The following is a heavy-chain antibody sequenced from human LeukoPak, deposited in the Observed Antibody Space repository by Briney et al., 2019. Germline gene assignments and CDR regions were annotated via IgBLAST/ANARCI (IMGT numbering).Heavy chain of an antibody. CDR3: ARAMAGTVGSVATLGY. CDR2: ISSSSSTI. V-gene: IGHV3-48*01. Sequence: GGSLRLSCAASGFTFSSYSMNWVRQAPGKGLEWVSYISSSSSTIYYADSVKGRFTISRDNAKNSLYLQMNSLRAEDTAVYYCARAMAGTVGSVATLGYWGQGTLVTVSS. J-gene: IGHJ4*02. CDR1: GFTFSSYS. D-gene: IGHD6-19*01.